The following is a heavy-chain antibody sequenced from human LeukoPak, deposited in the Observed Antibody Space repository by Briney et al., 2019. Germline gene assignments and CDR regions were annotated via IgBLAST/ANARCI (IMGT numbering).Heavy chain of an antibody. J-gene: IGHJ5*02. D-gene: IGHD2-2*01. CDR1: GFTFSTYS. V-gene: IGHV3-21*04. Sequence: GGSLRLSCAASGFTFSTYSMNWVRQAPGKGLEWVSSISSSSSYIYYADSVKGRFTISRDNAKNSLYLQMNSLRAEDTAVYYCAKDLGDPVASFSSSWGQGTLVTVSS. CDR3: AKDLGDPVASFSSS. CDR2: ISSSSSYI.